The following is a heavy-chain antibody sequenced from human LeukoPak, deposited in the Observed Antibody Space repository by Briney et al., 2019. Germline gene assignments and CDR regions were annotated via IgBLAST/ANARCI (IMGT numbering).Heavy chain of an antibody. J-gene: IGHJ4*02. D-gene: IGHD2-21*01. CDR2: ISSSSSII. CDR1: GFTFTSYS. V-gene: IGHV3-48*01. Sequence: GGSLRLSCAASGFTFTSYSMAWVRQAPGKGLEWVSYISSSSSIIYSADSVKGRFTISRDSSKNTLFLQMNRLRPEDAAVYYCAKAPVTTCRGAYCYPFDYWGQGTLVTVSS. CDR3: AKAPVTTCRGAYCYPFDY.